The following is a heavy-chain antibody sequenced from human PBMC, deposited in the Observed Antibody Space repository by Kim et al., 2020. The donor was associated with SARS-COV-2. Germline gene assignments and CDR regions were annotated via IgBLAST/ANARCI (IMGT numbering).Heavy chain of an antibody. CDR3: ARDERSSWGTKYYYYYGMDV. V-gene: IGHV1-18*01. D-gene: IGHD6-13*01. Sequence: ASVKVSCKASGYTFTSYGISWVRQAPGQGLEWMGWISAYNGNTNYAQKLQGRVTMTTDTSTSTAYMELRSLRSDDTAVYYCARDERSSWGTKYYYYYGMDVWGQGTTVTVSS. J-gene: IGHJ6*02. CDR1: GYTFTSYG. CDR2: ISAYNGNT.